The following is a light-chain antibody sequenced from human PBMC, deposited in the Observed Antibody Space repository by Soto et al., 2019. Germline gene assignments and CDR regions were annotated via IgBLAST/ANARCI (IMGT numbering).Light chain of an antibody. J-gene: IGLJ1*01. CDR1: SGAIGSYNR. CDR2: EVT. Sequence: QSALTQPASVSASPGQSITISCTGTSGAIGSYNRVSWYQQHPGKAPKLIIYEVTDRPSGVSNRCSGSKSGNTASLTISGLQAEDEAEYYCSSYTNINTRACVFGTGTKVTVL. V-gene: IGLV2-14*01. CDR3: SSYTNINTRACV.